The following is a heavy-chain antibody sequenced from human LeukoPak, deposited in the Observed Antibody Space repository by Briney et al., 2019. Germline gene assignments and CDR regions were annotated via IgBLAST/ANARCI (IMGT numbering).Heavy chain of an antibody. CDR2: ISSNGGRT. CDR1: GFTFSSYA. J-gene: IGHJ4*02. Sequence: PGGSLRLSCSASGFTFSSYAMHWVRQAPGKGLEYVSAISSNGGRTYYADSVKGRLTISRDNSKNTLYLQMSSLRADDTAVYYCVNGFAGSSGGYWGPGTLVTVSS. CDR3: VNGFAGSSGGY. V-gene: IGHV3-64D*09. D-gene: IGHD1-26*01.